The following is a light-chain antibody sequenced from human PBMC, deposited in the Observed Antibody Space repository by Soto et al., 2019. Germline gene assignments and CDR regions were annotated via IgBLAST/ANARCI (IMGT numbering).Light chain of an antibody. J-gene: IGKJ4*01. V-gene: IGKV1-33*01. Sequence: DILMTQSPSSLSASVGDRVTITCQASQDISNYLNWYQQKPGKAPKLLIYDASNLETGVPSRFSRSGSGTDFTFTISSLQPEDIATYYCQQYDNLPLTFGGGTKVEIK. CDR1: QDISNY. CDR2: DAS. CDR3: QQYDNLPLT.